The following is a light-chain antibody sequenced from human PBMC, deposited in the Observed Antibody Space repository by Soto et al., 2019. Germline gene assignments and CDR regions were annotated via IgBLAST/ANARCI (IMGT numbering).Light chain of an antibody. CDR2: DVS. CDR3: SSYTSSSTV. Sequence: QSALTQPASVSGSPGQSITISCTGTSSDVGGYNYVSWYQQHPGKAPKLMIYDVSNRPSGVSNRFSGSKSGNTASLTISGLQAEDDAEYYCSSYTSSSTVFGGGTQLTVL. CDR1: SSDVGGYNY. V-gene: IGLV2-14*01. J-gene: IGLJ2*01.